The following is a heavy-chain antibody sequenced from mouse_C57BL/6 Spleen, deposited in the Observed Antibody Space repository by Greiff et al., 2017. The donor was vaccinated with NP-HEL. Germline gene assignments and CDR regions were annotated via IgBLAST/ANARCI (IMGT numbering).Heavy chain of an antibody. J-gene: IGHJ2*01. V-gene: IGHV1-64*01. CDR3: ATDYYGSSYPYYFDY. D-gene: IGHD1-1*01. Sequence: QVQLQQPGAELVKPGASVKLSCKASGYTFTSYWMHWVKQRPGQGLEWIGMIHPNSGSTNYNEKFKSKATLPADKSSSTAYMQLSSLTSEDSAVYYWATDYYGSSYPYYFDYWGQGTTLTVSS. CDR1: GYTFTSYW. CDR2: IHPNSGST.